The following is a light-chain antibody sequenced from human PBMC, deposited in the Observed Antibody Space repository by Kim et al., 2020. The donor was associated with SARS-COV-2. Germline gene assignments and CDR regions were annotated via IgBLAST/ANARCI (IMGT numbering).Light chain of an antibody. CDR2: GKN. J-gene: IGLJ2*01. CDR3: NSRDNNDNVL. CDR1: SLRTYY. Sequence: VAVGQTVRITCQGDSLRTYYTTWFQQKPGQAPIVVFYGKNNRPSGIPDRFSGSSSGNTASLTITATQAGDEADYYCNSRDNNDNVLFGGGTKVTVL. V-gene: IGLV3-19*01.